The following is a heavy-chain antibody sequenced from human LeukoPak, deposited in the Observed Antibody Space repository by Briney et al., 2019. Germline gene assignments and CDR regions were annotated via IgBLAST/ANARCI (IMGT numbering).Heavy chain of an antibody. J-gene: IGHJ4*02. CDR2: IYTSGST. CDR1: GGSISSYY. D-gene: IGHD3-3*01. CDR3: ARGRGITIFFFPNLYYFDY. V-gene: IGHV4-4*07. Sequence: SETLSLTCTVSGGSISSYYWSWVRQPAGKGLEWIGRIYTSGSTNYNPSLRSRVTMSVDTSKNQFSLKLSSVTAADTAVYYCARGRGITIFFFPNLYYFDYWGQGTLVTVSS.